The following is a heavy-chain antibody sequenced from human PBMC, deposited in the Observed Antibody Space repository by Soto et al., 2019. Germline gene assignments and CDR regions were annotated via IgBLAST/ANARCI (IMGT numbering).Heavy chain of an antibody. V-gene: IGHV3-11*06. D-gene: IGHD3-22*01. Sequence: GGSLRLSCAASGFTFSDYYMSWIRQAPGKGLEWVSYISSSSSYTNYADSVKGRFTISRDNAKNSLYLQMNSLRAEDTAVYYCARDCSYASSGYCYWGQGTLVTVSS. CDR2: ISSSSSYT. CDR1: GFTFSDYY. CDR3: ARDCSYASSGYCY. J-gene: IGHJ4*02.